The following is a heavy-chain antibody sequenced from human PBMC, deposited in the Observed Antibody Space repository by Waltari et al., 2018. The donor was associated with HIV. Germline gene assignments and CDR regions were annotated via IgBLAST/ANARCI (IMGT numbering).Heavy chain of an antibody. V-gene: IGHV3-21*01. CDR3: ARSLPWLVGWFDP. D-gene: IGHD6-19*01. Sequence: EVQLVESGGGLVKPGGSLRLSCAASGFTFSSYSMNWVRQAPGKGLEWVSSISSSSSYIYYADSVKGRFTISRDNAKNSLYLQMNSLRAEDTAVYYCARSLPWLVGWFDPWGQGTLVTVSS. CDR1: GFTFSSYS. CDR2: ISSSSSYI. J-gene: IGHJ5*02.